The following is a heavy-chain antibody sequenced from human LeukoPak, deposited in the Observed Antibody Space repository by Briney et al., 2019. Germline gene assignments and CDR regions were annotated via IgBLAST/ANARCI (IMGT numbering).Heavy chain of an antibody. CDR3: ARGPNSNWSGLDF. CDR1: GFSFSGHW. J-gene: IGHJ4*02. CDR2: ISPTGSTT. V-gene: IGHV3-74*01. D-gene: IGHD6-6*01. Sequence: GGSLRLSCIASGFSFSGHWMHWARQLPGKGLVWVSRISPTGSTTSYVDSVKGRFTVSRDNAKNTLYLQVNNLRAEDTAVYYCARGPNSNWSGLDFWGQGTLLTVSS.